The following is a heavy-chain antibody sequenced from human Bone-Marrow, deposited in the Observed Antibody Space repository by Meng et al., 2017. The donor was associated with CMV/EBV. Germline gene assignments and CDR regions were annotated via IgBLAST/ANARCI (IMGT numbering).Heavy chain of an antibody. CDR1: GFTFSSYW. Sequence: GESVKIACAASGFTFSSYWMSWVRQAPGKGLEWVANIKQDGSEKYYVDSVKGRFTISRDNAKNSLYLQMNSLRAEDTAVYYCVREEYRRTNDYRGYYYYGMDVWGQGTTVTVSS. V-gene: IGHV3-7*01. CDR3: VREEYRRTNDYRGYYYYGMDV. D-gene: IGHD3-16*01. CDR2: IKQDGSEK. J-gene: IGHJ6*02.